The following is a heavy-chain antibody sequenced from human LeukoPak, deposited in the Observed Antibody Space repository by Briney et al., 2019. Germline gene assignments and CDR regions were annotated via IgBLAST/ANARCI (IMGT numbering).Heavy chain of an antibody. CDR3: TRDPPEFSAGWYAGY. D-gene: IGHD6-19*01. CDR2: IRSKAHGGTT. Sequence: PGRSLRLSCIGSGFNFGDYAISWVRQTPGKGPEWVSLIRSKAHGGTTEYAASVKGRFNMSRDDSKSIAYLQMNSLKTEDTALYYCTRDPPEFSAGWYAGYWGQGTLVTVSS. J-gene: IGHJ4*02. V-gene: IGHV3-49*04. CDR1: GFNFGDYA.